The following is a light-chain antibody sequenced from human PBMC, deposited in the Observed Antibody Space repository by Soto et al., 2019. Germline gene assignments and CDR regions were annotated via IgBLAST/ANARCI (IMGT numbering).Light chain of an antibody. Sequence: VMTQSPATLSVSPGERATLSCGASQSVDISLAWYQQKPGQTPRLLIYGASTRASGIPARFSGSGSGTEFTLTISSLQSEDFAVYYCQQYHKWPPYTFGQGTKVDIK. J-gene: IGKJ2*01. CDR2: GAS. CDR1: QSVDIS. V-gene: IGKV3-15*01. CDR3: QQYHKWPPYT.